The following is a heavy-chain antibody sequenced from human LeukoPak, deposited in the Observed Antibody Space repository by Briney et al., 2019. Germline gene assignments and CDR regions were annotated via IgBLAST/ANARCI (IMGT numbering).Heavy chain of an antibody. J-gene: IGHJ4*02. CDR2: ISSSSSYV. D-gene: IGHD3-10*01. Sequence: GGPLRLSCAASGFTFSSYSMNWVRQAPGKGLEWVSSISSSSSYVYYADSVKGRFTISRDNAKNSLYLQMNSLRAEDTAVYYCARDPLGYYGSGSQYWGQGTLVTVSS. CDR3: ARDPLGYYGSGSQY. V-gene: IGHV3-21*01. CDR1: GFTFSSYS.